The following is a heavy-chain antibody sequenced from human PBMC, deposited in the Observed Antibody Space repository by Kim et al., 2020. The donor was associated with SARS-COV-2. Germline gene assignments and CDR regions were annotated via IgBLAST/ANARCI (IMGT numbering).Heavy chain of an antibody. J-gene: IGHJ4*02. D-gene: IGHD3-3*01. CDR1: GYTFTSYY. V-gene: IGHV1-46*01. CDR3: ARDFSVVSYYDFWSGYYTGEGLDY. Sequence: ASVKVSCKASGYTFTSYYMHWVRQAPGQGLEWMGIINPSGGSTSYAQKFQGRVTMTRDTSTSTVYMELSSLRSEDTAVYYCARDFSVVSYYDFWSGYYTGEGLDYWGQGTLVTVSS. CDR2: INPSGGST.